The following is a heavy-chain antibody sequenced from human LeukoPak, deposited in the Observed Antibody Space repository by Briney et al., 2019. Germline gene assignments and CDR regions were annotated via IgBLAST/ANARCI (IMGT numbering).Heavy chain of an antibody. CDR2: ISSSGSTI. Sequence: HTGGSLRLSCAASGFTFSSYEMNWVRQAPGKGLEWVSYISSSGSTIYYADSVKGRFTISRDNAKNSLYLQMNSLRAEDTAIYYCARLVVVAATPGYFDYWGQGTLVTVSS. J-gene: IGHJ4*02. CDR3: ARLVVVAATPGYFDY. CDR1: GFTFSSYE. V-gene: IGHV3-48*03. D-gene: IGHD2-15*01.